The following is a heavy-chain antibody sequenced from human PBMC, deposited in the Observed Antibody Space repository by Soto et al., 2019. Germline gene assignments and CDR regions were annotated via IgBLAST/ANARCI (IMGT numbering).Heavy chain of an antibody. CDR2: ISYDGSNK. J-gene: IGHJ6*02. V-gene: IGHV3-30-3*01. D-gene: IGHD5-12*01. CDR3: ARDRNSGYDYYYYGMDV. Sequence: VGSLRLSCAASGFTFSSYAMHWVRQAPGKGLEWVAVISYDGSNKYYADSVKGRFTISRDNSKNTLYLPMNSLRAEDTAVYYCARDRNSGYDYYYYGMDVWGQGTTVTVS. CDR1: GFTFSSYA.